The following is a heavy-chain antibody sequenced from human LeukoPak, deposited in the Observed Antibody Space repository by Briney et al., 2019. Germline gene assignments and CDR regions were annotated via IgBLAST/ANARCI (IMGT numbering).Heavy chain of an antibody. D-gene: IGHD5-18*01. V-gene: IGHV3-11*01. CDR2: ISSSGSTI. J-gene: IGHJ4*02. Sequence: GGSLRLSCAASGFTFSDYYMSWIRQAPGKGLEWVSYISSSGSTIYYADSVKGRFTIPRDNAKNSLYLQMNSLRAEDTAVYYCARERVDTAMVRDIDYWGQGTLVTVSS. CDR1: GFTFSDYY. CDR3: ARERVDTAMVRDIDY.